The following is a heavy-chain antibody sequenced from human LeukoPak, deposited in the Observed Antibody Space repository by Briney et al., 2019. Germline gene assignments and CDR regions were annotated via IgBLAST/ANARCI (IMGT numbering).Heavy chain of an antibody. D-gene: IGHD3-22*01. CDR2: IYPGDSDT. CDR3: AKGSSGYWEDDAFDI. V-gene: IGHV5-51*01. J-gene: IGHJ3*02. Sequence: GESLKISCKGSGYSFTSYWIGWVRQMPGKGLEWIGIIYPGDSDTRYSPSFQGQVTISADKSISTAYLQWSSLKASDTAMYYCAKGSSGYWEDDAFDIWGQGTMVTVSS. CDR1: GYSFTSYW.